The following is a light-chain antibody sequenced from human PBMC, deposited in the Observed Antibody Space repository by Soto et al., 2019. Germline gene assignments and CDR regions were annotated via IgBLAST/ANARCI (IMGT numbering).Light chain of an antibody. V-gene: IGKV3-11*01. J-gene: IGKJ4*01. CDR1: QSVSNY. CDR2: DAS. Sequence: EIVLTQSPATLSLSPGERATLSCRARQSVSNYLAWYQQKPGQAPRLLIYDASNRATGIPARFSGSGSGTDFTLTISSLEPEDFGVYFCQQRSNWPLAFGGGTKVEIK. CDR3: QQRSNWPLA.